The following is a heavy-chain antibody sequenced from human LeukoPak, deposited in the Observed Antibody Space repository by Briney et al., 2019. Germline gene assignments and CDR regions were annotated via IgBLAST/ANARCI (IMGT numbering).Heavy chain of an antibody. V-gene: IGHV3-30-3*01. J-gene: IGHJ5*02. CDR3: ARGTTVTTGWFDP. CDR2: ISYDGSHD. Sequence: GGSLRLSCAASGFIFSPYAMHWVRQAPGKGLEWVALISYDGSHDYYADSVKGRFTVSRDNSKSTLYLQMHSLIIEDTAVYYCARGTTVTTGWFDPWGQGTLVTVSS. CDR1: GFIFSPYA. D-gene: IGHD4-17*01.